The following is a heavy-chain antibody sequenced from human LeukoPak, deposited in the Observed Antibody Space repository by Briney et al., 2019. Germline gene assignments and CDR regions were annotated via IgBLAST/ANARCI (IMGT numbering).Heavy chain of an antibody. V-gene: IGHV1-46*03. Sequence: GASVKVSCKASGYTFTSYYMHWVRQAPGQGLEWMGIINPSGGSTSYAQKFQGRVTMTRDMSTSTVYMELSSVTAADTAVYYCALWFGESTLGGWFDPWGQGTLVTVSS. CDR3: ALWFGESTLGGWFDP. D-gene: IGHD3-10*01. CDR1: GYTFTSYY. CDR2: INPSGGST. J-gene: IGHJ5*02.